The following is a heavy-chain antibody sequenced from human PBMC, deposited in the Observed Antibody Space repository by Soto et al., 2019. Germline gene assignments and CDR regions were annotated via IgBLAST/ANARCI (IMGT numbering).Heavy chain of an antibody. V-gene: IGHV4-59*01. D-gene: IGHD3-10*01. Sequence: SETLSLTCTVSGGSNSSYYWSWIRQPPGKGLEWIGYIYYSGSTNYNPSLKSRVTISVDTSKNQFSLKLSSVTAADTAVYYCAIDSGRYWFDPWGQGTLVTVSS. CDR3: AIDSGRYWFDP. CDR1: GGSNSSYY. CDR2: IYYSGST. J-gene: IGHJ5*02.